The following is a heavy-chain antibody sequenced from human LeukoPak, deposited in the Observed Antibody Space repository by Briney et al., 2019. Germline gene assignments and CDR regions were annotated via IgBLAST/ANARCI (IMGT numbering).Heavy chain of an antibody. CDR3: ARDEDSNYYYFDY. CDR2: IWYDGSNK. D-gene: IGHD4-11*01. CDR1: GFTFSSYL. J-gene: IGHJ4*02. V-gene: IGHV3-33*01. Sequence: GGSLSLPCAASGFTFSSYLMHWVRQAPGKGLEWVAVIWYDGSNKYYADSVKGRFTISRDNSKNTLYLQMNSLRAEDTAVYYCARDEDSNYYYFDYWGQGTLVTVSS.